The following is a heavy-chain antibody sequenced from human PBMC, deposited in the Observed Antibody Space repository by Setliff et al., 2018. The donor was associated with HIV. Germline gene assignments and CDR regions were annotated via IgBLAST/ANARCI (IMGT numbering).Heavy chain of an antibody. CDR3: ARGSRITVVSVLIYSRFDY. CDR1: GDTFPKYY. D-gene: IGHD3-3*01. CDR2: INPNGGRT. J-gene: IGHJ4*02. V-gene: IGHV1-46*01. Sequence: ASVKVSCKAPGDTFPKYYLHWVRQAPGQGLEWMGIINPNGGRTTYAQKFQGRVTMTRATSTSTVYMELSSLTSEDTVVYFCARGSRITVVSVLIYSRFDYWGQGTLVTVSS.